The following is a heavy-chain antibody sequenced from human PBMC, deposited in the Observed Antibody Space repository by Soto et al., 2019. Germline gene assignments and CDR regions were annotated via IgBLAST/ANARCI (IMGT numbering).Heavy chain of an antibody. CDR2: IYYTGHT. D-gene: IGHD2-2*01. Sequence: QVQLQESGPGLVKPSQTLSLTCSVSGVSINSGGYYWNWICHHPGKGLEWIGYIYYTGHTFYNPSLKSRVAMSLGTSKNQVSLKRSSVTAAETAVYYWARGCQLESEALDIWCQGTMVTVSS. V-gene: IGHV4-31*03. CDR3: ARGCQLESEALDI. J-gene: IGHJ3*02. CDR1: GVSINSGGYY.